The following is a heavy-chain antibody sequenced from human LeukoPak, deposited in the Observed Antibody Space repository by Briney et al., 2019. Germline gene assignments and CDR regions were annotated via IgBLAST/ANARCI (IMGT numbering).Heavy chain of an antibody. CDR3: ARVVPAALGTSGAFDI. V-gene: IGHV1-3*01. Sequence: GASVKVSCKASGYTFTSYAMRWVRQAPGQRLEWMGWINAGNGNTKYSQKFQGRVTITRDTSASTAYMELSSLRSEDTAVYYCARVVPAALGTSGAFDIWGQGTMVTVSS. J-gene: IGHJ3*02. CDR1: GYTFTSYA. CDR2: INAGNGNT. D-gene: IGHD2-2*01.